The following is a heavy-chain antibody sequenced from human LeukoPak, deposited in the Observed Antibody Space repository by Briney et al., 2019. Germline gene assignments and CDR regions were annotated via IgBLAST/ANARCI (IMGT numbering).Heavy chain of an antibody. J-gene: IGHJ4*02. CDR3: AKFFAPSGGASGWPWTMDY. D-gene: IGHD6-25*01. V-gene: IGHV3-23*01. Sequence: GGSLRLSCAASGFSFSSHAMTWVHQSPGQGLEWVAAISGSGTTTYYAGSAKGRFTISRDNSKNTLYLQMNSLRADDTAVFYCAKFFAPSGGASGWPWTMDYWGQGALVTVSS. CDR1: GFSFSSHA. CDR2: ISGSGTTT.